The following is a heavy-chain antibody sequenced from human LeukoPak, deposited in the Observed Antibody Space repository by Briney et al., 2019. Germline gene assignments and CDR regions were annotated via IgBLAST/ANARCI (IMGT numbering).Heavy chain of an antibody. CDR1: GGSLTDSSFF. CDR3: VRLGGSYFRHGYYFYYMDV. Sequence: PSETLSLTCTVSGGSLTDSSFFWGWIRQSPGAGLEWIGKIYLDGRTNYDPSRRNRVTISVDTSKNQFSLRLTSVTAADRAVYYCVRLGGSYFRHGYYFYYMDVWGKGTTVTVSS. J-gene: IGHJ6*03. D-gene: IGHD1-26*01. CDR2: IYLDGRT. V-gene: IGHV4-39*01.